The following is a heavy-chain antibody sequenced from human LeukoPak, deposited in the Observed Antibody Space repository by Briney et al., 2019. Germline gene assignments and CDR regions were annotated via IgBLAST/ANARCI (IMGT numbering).Heavy chain of an antibody. CDR2: INHSGST. CDR1: GGSFSGYY. CDR3: ATGAIRGYSYGLDY. D-gene: IGHD5-18*01. V-gene: IGHV4-34*01. Sequence: SETLSLTCAAYGGSFSGYYWSWIRQPPGKGLEWIGEINHSGSTNYTPSLKGRVTISVDTSKSQVSLKLSSVTAADTAVYYCATGAIRGYSYGLDYWGQGTLVTVSS. J-gene: IGHJ4*02.